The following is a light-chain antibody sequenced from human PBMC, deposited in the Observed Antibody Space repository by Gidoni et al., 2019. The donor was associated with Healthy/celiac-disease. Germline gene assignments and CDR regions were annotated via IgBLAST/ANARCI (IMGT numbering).Light chain of an antibody. V-gene: IGKV1-5*01. J-gene: IGKJ5*01. CDR2: DAS. CDR1: QSISSW. CDR3: QQYNSYSGT. Sequence: DIQMTQSPSTLSASVGDRVTITCRASQSISSWLAWYQQKPGKAPKLLIYDASSLESGVPSRFSGSGSGTEFTLTISSLQPDDFATYYCQQYNSYSGTFXQXTRLDIK.